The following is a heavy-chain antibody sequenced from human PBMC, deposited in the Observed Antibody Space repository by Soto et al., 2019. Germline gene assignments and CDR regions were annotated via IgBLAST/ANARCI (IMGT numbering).Heavy chain of an antibody. CDR2: ISNSGSP. V-gene: IGHV4-30-4*01. Sequence: PSETMSLTCTVAGDSITSGACYWSWIRQLPGKGLEWIGYISNSGSPYYNPSLKSRVTISVDRSKNQFSLKLSSVTAADTAVYYCARVPDRWGQGTLVTV. CDR3: ARVPDR. D-gene: IGHD2-2*01. CDR1: GDSITSGACY. J-gene: IGHJ5*02.